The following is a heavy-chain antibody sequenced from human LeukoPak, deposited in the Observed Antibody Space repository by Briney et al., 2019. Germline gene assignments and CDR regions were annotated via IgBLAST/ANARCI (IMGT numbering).Heavy chain of an antibody. J-gene: IGHJ3*02. CDR2: IYYSGST. Sequence: PSETLSLTCTVSGGSISRYYWSWIPQPPGKGLECVWYIYYSGSTNYNPSLKSRVTISVDTSKNQFSLKLSSVTAADTPVYYCARECVEGFISTSCYDHDAFDIWGQGTMVTVSS. D-gene: IGHD2-2*01. CDR1: GGSISRYY. CDR3: ARECVEGFISTSCYDHDAFDI. V-gene: IGHV4-59*01.